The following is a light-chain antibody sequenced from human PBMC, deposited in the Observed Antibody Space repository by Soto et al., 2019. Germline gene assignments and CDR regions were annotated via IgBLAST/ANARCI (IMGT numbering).Light chain of an antibody. CDR2: DTS. V-gene: IGKV3-20*01. CDR3: QQYGRSQFT. J-gene: IGKJ3*01. CDR1: QSVKSNY. Sequence: DIVVMKSPGTLSLSPGYGATLSCRASQSVKSNYLAWYHQKPDQAPTVHIFDTSRNATGVPDRFSGSGSGKECTLSIGRVETDDYAVYYCQQYGRSQFTCGRGTTVNIK.